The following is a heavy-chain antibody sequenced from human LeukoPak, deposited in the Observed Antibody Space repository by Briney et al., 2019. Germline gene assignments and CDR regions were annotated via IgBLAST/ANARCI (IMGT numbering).Heavy chain of an antibody. CDR3: ARAEGGYSYGHYYYYGMDV. D-gene: IGHD5-18*01. Sequence: SETLSVTCTVSGGSISSYYWSWIRPPPGKGLEWIGYIYYSGSTNYNPSLKSRVTISVDTSKNQFPLKLSSVTAADTAVYYCARAEGGYSYGHYYYYGMDVWGKGTTVTVSS. J-gene: IGHJ6*04. CDR1: GGSISSYY. CDR2: IYYSGST. V-gene: IGHV4-59*01.